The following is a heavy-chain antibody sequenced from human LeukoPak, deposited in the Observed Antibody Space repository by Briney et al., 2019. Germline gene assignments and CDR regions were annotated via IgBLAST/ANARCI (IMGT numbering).Heavy chain of an antibody. CDR3: ASRVLWFGELPSKYNWFDP. D-gene: IGHD3-10*01. Sequence: PGGSLRLSCAASGFTFSDYYMSWIRQAPGKRLEWVSYISSSGSTIYYADSVKGRFTISRDNAKNSLYLQMNSLRAEDTAVYYCASRVLWFGELPSKYNWFDPWGQGTLVTVSS. CDR1: GFTFSDYY. V-gene: IGHV3-11*04. J-gene: IGHJ5*02. CDR2: ISSSGSTI.